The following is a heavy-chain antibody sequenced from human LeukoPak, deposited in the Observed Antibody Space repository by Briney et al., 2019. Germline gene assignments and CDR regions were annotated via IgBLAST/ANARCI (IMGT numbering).Heavy chain of an antibody. V-gene: IGHV4-59*08. CDR1: GGPISSYY. Sequence: SETLSLTCTVSGGPISSYYWSWIRQPPGKGLEWIGYIYYSGSTNYNPSLKSRVTISVDTSKNQFSLKLSSVTAADTAVYYCARSPAAGTGDYWGQGTLVTVSS. CDR2: IYYSGST. J-gene: IGHJ4*02. D-gene: IGHD6-13*01. CDR3: ARSPAAGTGDY.